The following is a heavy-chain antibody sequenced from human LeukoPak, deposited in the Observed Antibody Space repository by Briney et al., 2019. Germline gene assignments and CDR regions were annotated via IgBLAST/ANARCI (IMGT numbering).Heavy chain of an antibody. CDR1: GASISGSGYY. V-gene: IGHV4-39*01. CDR3: AKSGGYGLIDY. J-gene: IGHJ4*02. Sequence: SETLSLTCTVSGASISGSGYYWGWIRQPPGTGLEWTGNIYDSGSTYYNASLQSPLTLSIDTSKNQFSLRLSSVTAADTAMYYCAKSGGYGLIDYWGQGTLVTVSS. D-gene: IGHD1-26*01. CDR2: IYDSGST.